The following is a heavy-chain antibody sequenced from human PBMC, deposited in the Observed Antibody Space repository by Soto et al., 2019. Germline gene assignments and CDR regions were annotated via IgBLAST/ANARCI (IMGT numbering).Heavy chain of an antibody. V-gene: IGHV3-64*01. D-gene: IGHD6-6*01. Sequence: QAPGKGLEYVSGISSNGVGTYYANSVQGRFTISRENSKNTVYLQMGSLRPEDMAVYYCAGRARPDFYYMDVWGKGTTVTVSS. J-gene: IGHJ6*03. CDR3: AGRARPDFYYMDV. CDR2: ISSNGVGT.